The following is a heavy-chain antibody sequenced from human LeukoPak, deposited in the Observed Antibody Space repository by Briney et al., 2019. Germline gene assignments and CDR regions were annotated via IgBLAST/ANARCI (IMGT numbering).Heavy chain of an antibody. Sequence: ASVKVSCKASGYTFTSYGISWVRQAPGQGLEWMGWVSAYNGNTNYAQKLQGRVTMTTDTSTSTAYMELRSLRSDDTAVYYCARLRFLEWSTAGGYFDYWGQGTLVTVSS. CDR1: GYTFTSYG. J-gene: IGHJ4*02. V-gene: IGHV1-18*01. CDR2: VSAYNGNT. D-gene: IGHD3-3*01. CDR3: ARLRFLEWSTAGGYFDY.